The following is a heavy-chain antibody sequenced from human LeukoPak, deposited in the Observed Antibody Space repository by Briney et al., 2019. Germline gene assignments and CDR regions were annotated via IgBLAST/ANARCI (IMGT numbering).Heavy chain of an antibody. CDR2: VSTYNGDT. Sequence: ASVKVSCKASGYTFTDFGFIWVRQAPGQGLEWMGWVSTYNGDTDYAKKFQDRVTMTTESSTQTTFMELRNLRSDDTAVYYCARAESMALYFLYWGQGSLVSVSS. V-gene: IGHV1-18*01. CDR3: ARAESMALYFLY. CDR1: GYTFTDFG. J-gene: IGHJ1*01. D-gene: IGHD1-14*01.